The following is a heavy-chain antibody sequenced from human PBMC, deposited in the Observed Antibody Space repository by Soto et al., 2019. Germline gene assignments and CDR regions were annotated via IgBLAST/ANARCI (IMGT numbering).Heavy chain of an antibody. J-gene: IGHJ4*02. Sequence: QVQLQESGPGLVKPSGTLSLTCAVSGDSISSDKWGGWVRRPQGKGLYGFGEIHHSGRTNYNPSLKSRVTILVEKSKNQVSLELSSMTAADTAVYYCARGGDWQFDYWGQGTLVTVSS. CDR3: ARGGDWQFDY. CDR1: GDSISSDKW. V-gene: IGHV4-4*02. D-gene: IGHD2-21*02. CDR2: IHHSGRT.